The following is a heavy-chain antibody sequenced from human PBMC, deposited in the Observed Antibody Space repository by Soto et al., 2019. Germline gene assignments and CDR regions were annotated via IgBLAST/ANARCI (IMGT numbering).Heavy chain of an antibody. V-gene: IGHV3-23*01. CDR3: AKRYSDYFDY. D-gene: IGHD4-4*01. J-gene: IGHJ4*02. Sequence: GGSLRLSCAASGVTCSSYAMRWLRQAPGKGLEWVSAISGSGGSTYYGDSVKGRFTISRDNSKNTLYLQMNSLRAEDTAVYYCAKRYSDYFDYWGQGTLVTVSS. CDR1: GVTCSSYA. CDR2: ISGSGGST.